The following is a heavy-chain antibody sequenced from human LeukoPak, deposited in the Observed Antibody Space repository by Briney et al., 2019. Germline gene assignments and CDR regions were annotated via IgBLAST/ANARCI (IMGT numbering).Heavy chain of an antibody. D-gene: IGHD1-26*01. V-gene: IGHV1-58*01. CDR2: IVVGSGST. CDR1: EFIFTPSA. CDR3: ATVRSGSYTGDY. Sequence: GASVRVSDTASEFIFTPSAVQWLRRARGQRLEGIGWIVVGSGSTNYAQKVPKRGPITSDMYKSTAYIELNSLRSEDTAAYYCATVRSGSYTGDYWGQGTLVTVSS. J-gene: IGHJ4*02.